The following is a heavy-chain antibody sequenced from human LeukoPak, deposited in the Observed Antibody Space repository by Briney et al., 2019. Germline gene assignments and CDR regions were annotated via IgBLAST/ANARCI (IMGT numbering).Heavy chain of an antibody. CDR3: ANRRGSGSYYPFDY. J-gene: IGHJ4*02. D-gene: IGHD3-10*01. CDR1: GFTFSSYA. V-gene: IGHV3-23*01. Sequence: SGGSLRLSCAASGFTFSSYAMSWVRQAPGKGLEWVSAISGSGGSTYYADSVKGRFTISRDNSKNTLYLQMNSLRAEDTAVYYCANRRGSGSYYPFDYWGQGTLVTVSS. CDR2: ISGSGGST.